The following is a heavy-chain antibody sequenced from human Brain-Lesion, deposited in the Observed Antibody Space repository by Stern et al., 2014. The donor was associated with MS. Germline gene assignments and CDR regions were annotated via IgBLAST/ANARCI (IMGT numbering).Heavy chain of an antibody. Sequence: QVQLVQSGPGLVKPSQTLSLTCTVSGDSITSGGHYWSWIRPQPGKGLEWIGYIYNSGATFYNPSLKGRVTISLDTSKSQFSLQLSSVTAADTAIYYCASRWSGTYYGQNWFDPWGQGILVTVST. V-gene: IGHV4-31*03. D-gene: IGHD1-26*01. J-gene: IGHJ5*02. CDR2: IYNSGAT. CDR3: ASRWSGTYYGQNWFDP. CDR1: GDSITSGGHY.